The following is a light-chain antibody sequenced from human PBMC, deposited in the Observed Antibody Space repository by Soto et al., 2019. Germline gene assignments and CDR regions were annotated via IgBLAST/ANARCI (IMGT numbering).Light chain of an antibody. Sequence: QSVLTQPASVSGSPGQSITISCTGTSKDVGAYIYVSWYQQHPGKVHKLIIYNVSNRPSGVSNRFSGSKSGNTASLTISGLQAEDEADYYCSSYTSGDSFYFGTGTKVTVL. CDR3: SSYTSGDSFY. J-gene: IGLJ1*01. CDR2: NVS. V-gene: IGLV2-14*01. CDR1: SKDVGAYIY.